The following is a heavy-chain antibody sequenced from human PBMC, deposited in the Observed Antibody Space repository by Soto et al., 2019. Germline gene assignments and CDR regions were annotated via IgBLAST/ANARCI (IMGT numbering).Heavy chain of an antibody. V-gene: IGHV4-4*02. Sequence: QVQLQESGPGLVKPSGTLSLTCAVSGGSISSSNWWSWVRQPPGKGLEWIGEIYHSGSTNYNPSLKSRVTISVDKSKNQFSLKLSSVTAADTAVYYCARDRRSGASYYYYYGMDVWGQGTTVTVSS. CDR1: GGSISSSNW. CDR3: ARDRRSGASYYYYYGMDV. CDR2: IYHSGST. J-gene: IGHJ6*02. D-gene: IGHD3-3*01.